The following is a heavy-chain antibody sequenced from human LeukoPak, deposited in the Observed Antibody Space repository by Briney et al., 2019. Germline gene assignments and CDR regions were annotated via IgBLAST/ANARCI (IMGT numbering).Heavy chain of an antibody. CDR2: MNPNNGKA. V-gene: IGHV1-8*01. CDR1: GYTFTSYD. Sequence: ASVKLSCKASGYTFTSYDINRVRHPPGPGLGCMGWMNPNNGKAGYALTLQGRVTMTRGTSISTAYWGLSSLRFEDTDVYFCARYERRGPLSDVWGKGTTVTVSS. D-gene: IGHD3-10*01. J-gene: IGHJ6*04. CDR3: ARYERRGPLSDV.